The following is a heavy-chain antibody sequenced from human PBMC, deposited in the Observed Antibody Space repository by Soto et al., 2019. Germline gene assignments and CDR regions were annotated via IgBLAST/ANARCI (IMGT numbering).Heavy chain of an antibody. CDR1: GGTFSSYA. Sequence: QVQLVQSGAEVKKPGSSVKVSCKASGGTFSSYAISWVRQAPGQGLEWMGGIIPIFGTANYAQKFQGRVTITADESTSTAYMELSSRRPEDTAVYYCARDKVGYYDSSGYYRVRAPPDYYYGMDVWGQGPTVTVSS. J-gene: IGHJ6*02. D-gene: IGHD3-22*01. CDR2: IIPIFGTA. V-gene: IGHV1-69*01. CDR3: ARDKVGYYDSSGYYRVRAPPDYYYGMDV.